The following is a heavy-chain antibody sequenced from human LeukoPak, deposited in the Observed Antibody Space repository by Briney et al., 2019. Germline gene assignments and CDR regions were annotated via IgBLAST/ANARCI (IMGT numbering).Heavy chain of an antibody. CDR2: VYTSGTT. Sequence: SETLSLTCTVSGGSIRPYYWSWIRQPAGKGLEWIGRVYTSGTTNYNPSIKSRVTMSVDASKNQFSLKLTSVTAADTAVYFCARVRFGPGGELFDYWGQGTLVTVSS. D-gene: IGHD3-3*01. J-gene: IGHJ4*02. V-gene: IGHV4-4*07. CDR3: ARVRFGPGGELFDY. CDR1: GGSIRPYY.